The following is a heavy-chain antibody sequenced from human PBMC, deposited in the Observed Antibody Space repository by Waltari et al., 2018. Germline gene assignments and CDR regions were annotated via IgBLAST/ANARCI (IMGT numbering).Heavy chain of an antibody. CDR1: GCTFRRYA. Sequence: QVQLVQSGAEVKKPGSSVKVSCKASGCTFRRYAISWVRQAPANGLEWMGGIIPIFGTANYAQKFQGRVTITADESTSTAYMELSSLRSEDTAVYYCARDSKGDGYNFYYYGMDVWGQGTTVTVSS. CDR2: IIPIFGTA. CDR3: ARDSKGDGYNFYYYGMDV. D-gene: IGHD5-12*01. J-gene: IGHJ6*02. V-gene: IGHV1-69*01.